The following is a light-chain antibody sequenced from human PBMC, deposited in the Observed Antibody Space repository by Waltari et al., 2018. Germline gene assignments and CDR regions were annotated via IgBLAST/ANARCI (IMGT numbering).Light chain of an antibody. CDR2: YDT. V-gene: IGLV3-21*04. Sequence: SYVLTQPPSVSVAPGKTARISCGGYNIGSKSVHWYQQKPGQAPVLVIYYDTDRPSGIPERCSGSNSGNTATLTISRVEAGDEADYYCQVWDSTTDHVVFGGGAKLTVL. CDR1: NIGSKS. CDR3: QVWDSTTDHVV. J-gene: IGLJ2*01.